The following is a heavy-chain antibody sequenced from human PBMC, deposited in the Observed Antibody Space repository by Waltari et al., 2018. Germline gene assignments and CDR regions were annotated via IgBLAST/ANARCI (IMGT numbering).Heavy chain of an antibody. CDR3: ARNQRGWFDAFDI. V-gene: IGHV4-39*07. CDR1: GDSISNNNYY. J-gene: IGHJ3*02. Sequence: LTCTASGDSISNNNYYWGWIRQPRGTGLQWIGSIHYIGDTYYSSSLKSRVIISVDTSNNQFSLRLTSVTAADTAIYFCARNQRGWFDAFDIWGQGTAVTVSS. CDR2: IHYIGDT. D-gene: IGHD6-19*01.